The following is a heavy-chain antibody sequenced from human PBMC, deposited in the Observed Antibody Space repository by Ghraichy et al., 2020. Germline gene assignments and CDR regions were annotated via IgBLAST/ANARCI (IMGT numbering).Heavy chain of an antibody. CDR2: IGGSGGNI. CDR3: VKEASFTGYADY. CDR1: GFTFSSYA. Sequence: GGSLRLSCAASGFTFSSYAMSWVRQTPEKGLEWVSAIGGSGGNIYYADSVKGRFTISRDNSKNTLYPQMNSLRAEDTAVYYCVKEASFTGYADYWGQGTLVTVSS. D-gene: IGHD2-8*01. V-gene: IGHV3-23*01. J-gene: IGHJ4*02.